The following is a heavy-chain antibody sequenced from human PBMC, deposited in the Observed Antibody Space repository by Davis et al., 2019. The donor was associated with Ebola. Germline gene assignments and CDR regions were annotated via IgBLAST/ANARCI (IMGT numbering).Heavy chain of an antibody. CDR1: GFTFSNAW. CDR2: IKQDGSEK. CDR3: ASSTYSTTWYGPFDM. D-gene: IGHD6-13*01. J-gene: IGHJ3*02. Sequence: PGGSLRLSCAASGFTFSNAWMSWVRQAPGKGLEWVANIKQDGSEKYYVDSVKGRFTISRDNAKSTLYLQMNSLRAEDTALYYCASSTYSTTWYGPFDMWGQGTLVIVSS. V-gene: IGHV3-7*01.